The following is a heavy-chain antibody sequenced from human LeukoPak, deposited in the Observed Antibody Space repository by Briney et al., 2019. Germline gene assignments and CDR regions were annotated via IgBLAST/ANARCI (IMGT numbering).Heavy chain of an antibody. V-gene: IGHV4-34*01. CDR2: IYYSGRT. CDR3: ARGGGYSSGCRLWS. Sequence: PSETLSLTCAVYGGSLTGYYWTWMRQPPGKGLEWIGEIYYSGRTKYDSSLKSRVTISVDTSKNQFSLKLTSMTAADTAVYYCARGGGYSSGCRLWSWGQGSLVTVSS. D-gene: IGHD6-19*01. J-gene: IGHJ4*02. CDR1: GGSLTGYY.